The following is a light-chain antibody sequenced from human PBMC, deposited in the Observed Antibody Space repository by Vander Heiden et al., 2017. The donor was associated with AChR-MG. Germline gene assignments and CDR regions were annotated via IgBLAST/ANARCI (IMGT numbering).Light chain of an antibody. CDR3: QQTYRIPRT. J-gene: IGKJ1*01. CDR2: ATS. Sequence: DSQMTQSPSSLSASIGDRVTITRRASETINIYLNWYQHKPGQAPNLLIYATSNLETGIPSRFSGSRSGTDFTLTISSLQPEDFATYYCQQTYRIPRTFGPGTKVEIK. CDR1: ETINIY. V-gene: IGKV1-39*01.